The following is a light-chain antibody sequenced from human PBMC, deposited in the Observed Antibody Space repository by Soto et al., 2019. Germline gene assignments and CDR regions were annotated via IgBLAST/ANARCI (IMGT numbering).Light chain of an antibody. V-gene: IGLV2-14*01. J-gene: IGLJ1*01. Sequence: QSVLAQPASVSGSPGQSITISCTGTSSDVGGYNYVSWYQQHPGKAPKLMICAVTDRPSGVSSRFSGSKSGNTASLTISGLQAEDEADYYCSSYTSSSTLFGTGTK. CDR2: AVT. CDR1: SSDVGGYNY. CDR3: SSYTSSSTL.